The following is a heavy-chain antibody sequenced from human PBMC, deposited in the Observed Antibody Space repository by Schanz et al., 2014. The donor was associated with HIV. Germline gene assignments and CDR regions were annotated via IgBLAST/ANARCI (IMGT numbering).Heavy chain of an antibody. CDR1: GFTFNNYG. J-gene: IGHJ6*02. CDR2: IWYDGSNK. CDR3: AKDRNWYDSKYRGKGNYYYFYGMDF. Sequence: QVDLVESGGGVVQPGRSLRLSCTASGFTFNNYGMQWVRQAPGKGLEWLAAIWYDGSNKFYADSLRGRFTISRDNSKNTVYLQLKSLRVEDTAVYYCAKDRNWYDSKYRGKGNYYYFYGMDFWGQGTTVTVSS. V-gene: IGHV3-33*06. D-gene: IGHD3-22*01.